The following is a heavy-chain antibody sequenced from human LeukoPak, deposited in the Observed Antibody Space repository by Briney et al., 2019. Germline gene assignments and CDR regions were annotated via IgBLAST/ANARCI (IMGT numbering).Heavy chain of an antibody. CDR1: GFTVSNNY. V-gene: IGHV3-23*01. D-gene: IGHD6-13*01. CDR3: ARAGSSSWYLDY. Sequence: TGGSLRLSCAASGFTVSNNYMNWVRQAPGKGLEWVSAISTSGGNTYYADSVKGRFTISRDNSKNTLYLQVNSLRAEDTAVYYCARAGSSSWYLDYWGQGTLVTVSS. J-gene: IGHJ4*02. CDR2: ISTSGGNT.